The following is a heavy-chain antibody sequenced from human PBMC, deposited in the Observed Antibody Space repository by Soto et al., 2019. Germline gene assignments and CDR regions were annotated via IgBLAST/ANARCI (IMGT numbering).Heavy chain of an antibody. Sequence: EVHLVESGGGLVQPGGSLRLSCAASGFTFSSSSMNWVRQAPGKGLEWISYISSRSATIYYADSVKGRFTISRDNAKNSLYLQMDSLRDEDTAVYYCARDLRTPWGQGTLVTVSS. CDR2: ISSRSATI. J-gene: IGHJ5*02. V-gene: IGHV3-48*02. CDR1: GFTFSSSS. CDR3: ARDLRTP.